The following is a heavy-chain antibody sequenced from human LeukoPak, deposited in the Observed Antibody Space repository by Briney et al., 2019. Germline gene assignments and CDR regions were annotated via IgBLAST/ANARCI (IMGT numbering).Heavy chain of an antibody. CDR3: ASSPSSYYYDSSGYYYAFNWFDP. CDR2: IYHSGST. V-gene: IGHV4-38-2*01. J-gene: IGHJ5*02. CDR1: GGSFSGYY. Sequence: SETLSLTCAVYGGSFSGYYWGWIRQPPGKGLEWIGSIYHSGSTYYNPSLKSRVTISVDTSKNQFSLKLSSVTAADTAVYYCASSPSSYYYDSSGYYYAFNWFDPWGQGTLVTVSS. D-gene: IGHD3-22*01.